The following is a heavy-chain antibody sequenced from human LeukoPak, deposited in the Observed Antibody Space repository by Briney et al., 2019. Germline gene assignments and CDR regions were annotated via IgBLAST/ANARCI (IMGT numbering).Heavy chain of an antibody. V-gene: IGHV4-34*01. D-gene: IGHD3-10*01. CDR2: INHSGST. CDR3: ARGLGSRYYFNS. CDR1: GGSFSGYY. J-gene: IGHJ4*02. Sequence: SETLSLTCAVYGGSFSGYYWSWIRQPPGKGLEWIWEINHSGSTNYNPSLKSRVTISVDTSKNQFSLKLSSVTAADTAVYYCARGLGSRYYFNSWGQGTLVTVSS.